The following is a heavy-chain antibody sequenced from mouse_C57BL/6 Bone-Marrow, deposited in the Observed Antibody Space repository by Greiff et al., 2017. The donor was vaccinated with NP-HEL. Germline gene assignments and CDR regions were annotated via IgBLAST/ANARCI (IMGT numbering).Heavy chain of an antibody. V-gene: IGHV1-81*01. D-gene: IGHD2-1*01. CDR2: IYPRSGNT. CDR1: GYTFTSYG. CDR3: ASNLSLLWLLGAMDY. Sequence: VQLQQSGAELARPGASVKLSCKASGYTFTSYGISWVKQRTGQGLEWIGEIYPRSGNTYYNETFKGKATLTADKSSSTAYMELRSLTSEDSAVYFCASNLSLLWLLGAMDYWGQGTSVTVSS. J-gene: IGHJ4*01.